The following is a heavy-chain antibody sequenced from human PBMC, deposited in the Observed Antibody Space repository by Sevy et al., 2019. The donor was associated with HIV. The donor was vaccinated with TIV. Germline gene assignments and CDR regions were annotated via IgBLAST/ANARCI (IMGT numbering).Heavy chain of an antibody. Sequence: SETLSLTCTVSGGSISSYYWSWIRQPAGKGLEWIGRIYTSGSTNYNPSLKSRVTISVDTSKNQFSLKLSSVTAADTAVYYCARLLSSSWYGGYYFDYWGQGTLVTVSS. V-gene: IGHV4-4*07. D-gene: IGHD6-13*01. J-gene: IGHJ4*02. CDR3: ARLLSSSWYGGYYFDY. CDR2: IYTSGST. CDR1: GGSISSYY.